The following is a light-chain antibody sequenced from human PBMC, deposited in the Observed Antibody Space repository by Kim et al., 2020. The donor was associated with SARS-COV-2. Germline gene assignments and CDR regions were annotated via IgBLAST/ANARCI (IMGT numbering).Light chain of an antibody. CDR1: TGTVTSRHY. J-gene: IGLJ3*02. CDR2: DTS. V-gene: IGLV7-46*01. CDR3: LLFYSGISV. Sequence: QAVVTQEPSLTVSPGGTVTLTCGSSTGTVTSRHYPYWFQQKPGQAPKTLIYDTSDRHSWTPARFSGSLLGDKAALTLSGAQPEDEADYSCLLFYSGISVFGGGTQLTVL.